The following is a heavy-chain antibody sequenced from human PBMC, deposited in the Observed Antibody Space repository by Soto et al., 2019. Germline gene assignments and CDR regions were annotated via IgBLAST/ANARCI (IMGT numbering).Heavy chain of an antibody. CDR2: IYYSGST. CDR3: ARSSRSTVTTSDY. D-gene: IGHD4-17*01. V-gene: IGHV4-31*03. J-gene: IGHJ4*02. CDR1: GGSISSGGYY. Sequence: PSETLSLTCTVSGGSISSGGYYWSWIRQHPGKGLEWIGYIYYSGSTYYNPSLRSRVTISVDTSKNQFSLKLSSVTAADTAVYYCARSSRSTVTTSDYWGQGTLVTVSS.